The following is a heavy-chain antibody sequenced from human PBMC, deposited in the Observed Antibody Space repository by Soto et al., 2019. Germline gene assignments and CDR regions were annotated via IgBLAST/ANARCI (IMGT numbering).Heavy chain of an antibody. CDR2: SYPGGSDT. CDR3: VRHGAAAGPDY. V-gene: IGHV5-51*01. CDR1: GYSFDNYW. J-gene: IGHJ4*02. D-gene: IGHD6-13*01. Sequence: GESLKISCKGSGYSFDNYWVGWMRQMPGKGLEWMGISYPGGSDTRYSPSFRGQVTISVDKSISTAYLQWSSLKASDTAMYYCVRHGAAAGPDYWGQGTLVTVSS.